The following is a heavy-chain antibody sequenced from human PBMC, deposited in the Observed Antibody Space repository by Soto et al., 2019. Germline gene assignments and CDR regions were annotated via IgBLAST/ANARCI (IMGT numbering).Heavy chain of an antibody. CDR3: ARDYYKYYDSSGYYRSPAY. Sequence: GGSLRLSCAASGFTFSSYAMHWVRQAPGKGLEWVALISYDGSDKDYADSVKGRFTISRDNSRNTLFLQMNSLRAEDTAVYYCARDYYKYYDSSGYYRSPAYWGQGTLVTVAS. V-gene: IGHV3-30-3*01. D-gene: IGHD3-22*01. CDR2: ISYDGSDK. CDR1: GFTFSSYA. J-gene: IGHJ4*02.